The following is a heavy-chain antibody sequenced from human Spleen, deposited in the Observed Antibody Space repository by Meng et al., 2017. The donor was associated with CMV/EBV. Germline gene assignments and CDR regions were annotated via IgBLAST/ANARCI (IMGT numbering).Heavy chain of an antibody. J-gene: IGHJ6*02. CDR3: ASDRLMYYDFWSGRQPRYYYHGMDV. D-gene: IGHD3-3*01. CDR2: INHSGST. Sequence: SWIRQPPGKGLEWIGEINHSGSTNYNPSLKSRVTISVDTSKNQFSLKLSSVTAADTAVYYCASDRLMYYDFWSGRQPRYYYHGMDVWGQGTTVTVSS. V-gene: IGHV4-34*01.